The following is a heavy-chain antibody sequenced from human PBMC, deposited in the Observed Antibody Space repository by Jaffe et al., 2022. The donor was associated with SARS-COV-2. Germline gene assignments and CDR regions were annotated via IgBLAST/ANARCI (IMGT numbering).Heavy chain of an antibody. Sequence: QVQLQESGPGLVKPSETLSLTCTVSGGSISSYYWSWIRQPPGKGLEWIGYIYYSGSTNYNPSLKSRVTISVDTSKNQFSLKLSSVTAADTAVYYCARVVAAAGSGFDPWGQGTLVTVSS. CDR2: IYYSGST. CDR3: ARVVAAAGSGFDP. V-gene: IGHV4-59*01. CDR1: GGSISSYY. D-gene: IGHD6-13*01. J-gene: IGHJ5*02.